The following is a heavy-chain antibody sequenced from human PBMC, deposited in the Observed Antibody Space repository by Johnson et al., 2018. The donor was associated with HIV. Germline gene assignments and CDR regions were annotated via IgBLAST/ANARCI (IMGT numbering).Heavy chain of an antibody. Sequence: VQLVESGGGLVQPGGSLRLSCAASGFTFITYWMSWVRQAPGKGLVWVSRINSDGSSTSYADSVKGRFTISRDNAKNTLYLQMNSLRVEDTAVYYCARSGGYPNAFDIWGQGTMVTVSS. CDR1: GFTFITYW. V-gene: IGHV3-74*02. CDR2: INSDGSST. CDR3: ARSGGYPNAFDI. J-gene: IGHJ3*02. D-gene: IGHD6-13*01.